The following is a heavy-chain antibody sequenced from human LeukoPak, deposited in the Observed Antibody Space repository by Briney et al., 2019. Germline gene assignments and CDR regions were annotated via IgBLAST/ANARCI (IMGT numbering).Heavy chain of an antibody. CDR2: IYHSGGT. J-gene: IGHJ4*02. D-gene: IGHD3-22*01. V-gene: IGHV4-39*07. CDR3: VNYYDGSGYYYYNH. Sequence: PSETLSLTCTVSGGSVSSGSYFWGWIRQPPGKGLEWVGNIYHSGGTYYNPSLKSRVTISLDTSKNHFSLKLSSVTAADTAVYYCVNYYDGSGYYYYNHWGQGALVTVSS. CDR1: GGSVSSGSYF.